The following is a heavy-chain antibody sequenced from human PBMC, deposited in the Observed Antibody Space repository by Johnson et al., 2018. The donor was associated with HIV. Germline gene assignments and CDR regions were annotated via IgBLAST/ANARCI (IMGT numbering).Heavy chain of an antibody. J-gene: IGHJ3*02. V-gene: IGHV3-30*04. Sequence: QVQLVESGGGVVQPGRSLRLSCAASGFTFSSYPMHWVRQAPGQGLEWVAIISYDGGSKYYADSVQGRFTVSRDNSKNTLYLQINSLRPEDTAVYYCARLPSGYSRAFDIWGQGTMVTVSS. D-gene: IGHD5-18*01. CDR2: ISYDGGSK. CDR1: GFTFSSYP. CDR3: ARLPSGYSRAFDI.